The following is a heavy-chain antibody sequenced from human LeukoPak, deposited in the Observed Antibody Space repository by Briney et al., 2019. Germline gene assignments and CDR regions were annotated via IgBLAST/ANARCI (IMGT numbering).Heavy chain of an antibody. Sequence: GGSLRLSCEASGFIFSTYAFHWVRQAPGKGPEWMAFITYDGSDTYSADSVKGRFTLSRDNSKNALYLRMNSLRTADTAVYYCARPGGYAFDIWGQGTMVTVSS. J-gene: IGHJ3*02. CDR3: ARPGGYAFDI. CDR2: ITYDGSDT. D-gene: IGHD3-10*01. CDR1: GFIFSTYA. V-gene: IGHV3-30*04.